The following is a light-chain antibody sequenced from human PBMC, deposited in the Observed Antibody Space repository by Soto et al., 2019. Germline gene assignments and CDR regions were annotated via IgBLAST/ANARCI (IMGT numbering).Light chain of an antibody. CDR3: STWDESLSGYV. J-gene: IGLJ1*01. CDR2: RNN. V-gene: IGLV1-47*01. Sequence: QSVLTQPPSASGTPGQRVTISASGSSSNIGSNTVSWYQQLPGTAPRLLIYRNNQRPSGVPDRFSVSKSGTSASLAIGGLRSEDEADYYCSTWDESLSGYVFGTGTKLTVL. CDR1: SSNIGSNT.